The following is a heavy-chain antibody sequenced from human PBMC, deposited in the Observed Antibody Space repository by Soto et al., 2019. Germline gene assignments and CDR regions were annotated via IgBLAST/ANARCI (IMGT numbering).Heavy chain of an antibody. D-gene: IGHD2-2*01. CDR2: IYPGDSDT. CDR3: ASSSEYCSSTSCSGHGAFDI. V-gene: IGHV5-51*01. CDR1: GYSSTSYW. J-gene: IGHJ3*02. Sequence: PGESLHISWKSFGYSSTSYWIGWVRQMPGKELEWIGIIYPGDSDTRYSPSFQGQVTISADKSISTAYLQWSSLKASDTAMYYCASSSEYCSSTSCSGHGAFDIWGQGTMVTVSS.